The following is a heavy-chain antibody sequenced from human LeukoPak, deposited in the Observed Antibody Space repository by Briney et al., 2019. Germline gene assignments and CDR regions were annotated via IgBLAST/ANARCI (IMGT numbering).Heavy chain of an antibody. V-gene: IGHV3-30-3*01. CDR3: ARVDSSVKYAFDI. CDR1: GFTFSTYA. J-gene: IGHJ3*02. CDR2: ISYDGSNK. D-gene: IGHD3-22*01. Sequence: PGGSLRLSCAASGFTFSTYAMSWVRQAPGKGLEWVAVISYDGSNKYYADSVKGRFTISRDNSKNTLYLQMNSLRAEDTAVYYCARVDSSVKYAFDIWGQGTMVTVSS.